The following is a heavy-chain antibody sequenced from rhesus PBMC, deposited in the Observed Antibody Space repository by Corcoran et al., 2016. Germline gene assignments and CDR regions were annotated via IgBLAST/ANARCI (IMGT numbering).Heavy chain of an antibody. CDR3: ARGRRGASNTNGDY. J-gene: IGHJ4*01. D-gene: IGHD4-23*01. Sequence: QVQLQESGPGLVKPSETLSLTCAVSGGSISSSNWWSWIRQPPGKGLEWIGYISGSSGSTNDNPSHKSRVTIAKDPSKTRLSLKLSSVTAADTAVYYCARGRRGASNTNGDYWGQGVLVTVSS. CDR2: ISGSSGST. CDR1: GGSISSSNW. V-gene: IGHV4S19*01.